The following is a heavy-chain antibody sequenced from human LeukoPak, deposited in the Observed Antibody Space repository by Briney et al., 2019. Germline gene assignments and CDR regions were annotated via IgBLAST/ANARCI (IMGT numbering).Heavy chain of an antibody. J-gene: IGHJ5*02. D-gene: IGHD2-15*01. V-gene: IGHV1-18*04. CDR2: ISTYDHDT. Sequence: GASVKVSCKASGYTFTNYGISWVRQAPGQGREWMAWISTYDHDTNYAQKFRGRVTMTTDTSTSTAYMELRSLGSGDTAVYYCVRDYFCSGGTCDDCFDPWGQGTLVTVSS. CDR1: GYTFTNYG. CDR3: VRDYFCSGGTCDDCFDP.